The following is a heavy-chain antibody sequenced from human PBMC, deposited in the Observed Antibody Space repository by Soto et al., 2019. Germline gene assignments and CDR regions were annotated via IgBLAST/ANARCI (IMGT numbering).Heavy chain of an antibody. J-gene: IGHJ4*02. D-gene: IGHD6-19*01. CDR2: ISANNGNT. CDR1: GYTFRNYG. V-gene: IGHV1-18*01. Sequence: ASVKVSCKTSGYTFRNYGITWMRQATGQGLEWLGWISANNGNTNYAQKIQGRVTMTTDTSTTTVYMELRSLRSDDTAVYYCARVGTTGWYYVDYWGQGTLVTVSS. CDR3: ARVGTTGWYYVDY.